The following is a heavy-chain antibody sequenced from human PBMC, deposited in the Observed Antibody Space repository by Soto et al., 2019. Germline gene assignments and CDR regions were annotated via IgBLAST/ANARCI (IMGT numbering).Heavy chain of an antibody. CDR2: IIPIFGTA. J-gene: IGHJ4*02. V-gene: IGHV1-69*13. CDR1: GGTFSSYA. D-gene: IGHD1-26*01. Sequence: SVKVSCKASGGTFSSYAISWVRQAPGQGLEWMGGIIPIFGTANYAQKFQGRVTITADESTSTAYMELSSLRSEDTAVYYCASTRGHSGSYPTTSYYFDYWGQGTLVTVSS. CDR3: ASTRGHSGSYPTTSYYFDY.